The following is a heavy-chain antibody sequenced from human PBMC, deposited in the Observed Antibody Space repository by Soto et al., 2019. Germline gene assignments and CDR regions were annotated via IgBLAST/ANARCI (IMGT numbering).Heavy chain of an antibody. D-gene: IGHD5-18*01. Sequence: QVQLQQWGAGLLKPSETLSLTCAVYGGSFSGYYWSWIRQPPGKGLEWIGEINHSGSTNYNPSLKSRVTISVHTSKNQFSLKLSSVTAADTAVYYCARGGDVDTAMVYGGDRWFDPWGQGTLVTVSS. CDR1: GGSFSGYY. CDR2: INHSGST. CDR3: ARGGDVDTAMVYGGDRWFDP. V-gene: IGHV4-34*01. J-gene: IGHJ5*02.